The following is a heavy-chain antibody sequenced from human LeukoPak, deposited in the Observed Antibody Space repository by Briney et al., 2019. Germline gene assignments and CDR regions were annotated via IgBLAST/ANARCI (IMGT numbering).Heavy chain of an antibody. D-gene: IGHD2-15*01. CDR2: IGASNGNT. J-gene: IGHJ4*02. CDR1: GYTFTSHG. Sequence: ASVKVSCKASGYTFTSHGISWVRQAPGQGPEWMGWIGASNGNTNYAQKLQGRVTLTTDTSTSTASMELRSLRSDDTAMYYCARALSVSSGTCYDYWGQGTLVTVSS. V-gene: IGHV1-18*01. CDR3: ARALSVSSGTCYDY.